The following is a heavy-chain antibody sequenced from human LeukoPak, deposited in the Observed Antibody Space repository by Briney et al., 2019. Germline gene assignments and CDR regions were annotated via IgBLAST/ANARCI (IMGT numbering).Heavy chain of an antibody. V-gene: IGHV3-23*01. CDR3: ARAGGSTAAFDY. J-gene: IGHJ4*02. D-gene: IGHD3-16*01. CDR1: DFSFITYA. Sequence: PGGSLRLSCAASDFSFITYAMSWVRQAPGKGLEWVSTISGGGDATYYADSVKGRFTISRDNSKNTLYLQMNSLRAEDTAVYYCARAGGSTAAFDYWGQGTLVTVSS. CDR2: ISGGGDAT.